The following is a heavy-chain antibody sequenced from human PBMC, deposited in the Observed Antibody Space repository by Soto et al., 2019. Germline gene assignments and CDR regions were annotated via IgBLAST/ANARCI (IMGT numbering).Heavy chain of an antibody. J-gene: IGHJ4*02. D-gene: IGHD6-19*01. CDR1: GGSISSGGYY. Sequence: PSETLSLTCTVSGGSISSGGYYWSWIRQHPGKGLEWIGYIYYSGSTYYNPSLKGRVTISVDTSKNQFSLKLSSVTAADTAVYYCARPLSSGWPDYWGQGTLVTVSS. CDR2: IYYSGST. CDR3: ARPLSSGWPDY. V-gene: IGHV4-31*03.